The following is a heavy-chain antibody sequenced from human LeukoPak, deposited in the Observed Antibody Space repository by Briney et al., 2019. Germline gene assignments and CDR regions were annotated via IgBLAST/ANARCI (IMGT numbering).Heavy chain of an antibody. CDR2: INHSGST. CDR3: ARGPGYCSSTSCYKGWFDP. V-gene: IGHV4-34*01. J-gene: IGHJ5*02. Sequence: PSETLSLTCAVYGGSFSGYYWSWIRQPPGKGLEWIGEINHSGSTNYNPSLKSRVTISVDTSKSQFSLKLSSVTAADTAVYYYARGPGYCSSTSCYKGWFDPWGQGTLVTVSS. CDR1: GGSFSGYY. D-gene: IGHD2-2*02.